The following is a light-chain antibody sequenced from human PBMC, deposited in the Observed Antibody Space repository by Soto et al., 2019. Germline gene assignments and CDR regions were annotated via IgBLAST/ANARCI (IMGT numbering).Light chain of an antibody. CDR2: DVR. J-gene: IGLJ2*01. V-gene: IGLV2-14*01. CDR1: SSDVGGYNY. Sequence: QSALTQPASVSGSPGQSITISCTGTSSDVGGYNYISWYQQHPGKAPKFIIYDVRNRPSGVSNRFSGSRSGNTASLTISGLQAEEGADYYCSSYTSSSTVIFGGGTKETVL. CDR3: SSYTSSSTVI.